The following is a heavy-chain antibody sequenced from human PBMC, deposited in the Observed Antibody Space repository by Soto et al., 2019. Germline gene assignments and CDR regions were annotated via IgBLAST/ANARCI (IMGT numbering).Heavy chain of an antibody. CDR1: GYTLTELS. D-gene: IGHD1-26*01. CDR3: ATVESGSYYFDY. J-gene: IGHJ4*02. Sequence: ASVKVSCKVSGYTLTELSMHWVRQAPGKGLEWMGGSDPEDGETIYAQKIQGRVTMTEDTSTDTAYMELSSLRSEDTAVYYCATVESGSYYFDYWGQGTLVTVSS. CDR2: SDPEDGET. V-gene: IGHV1-24*01.